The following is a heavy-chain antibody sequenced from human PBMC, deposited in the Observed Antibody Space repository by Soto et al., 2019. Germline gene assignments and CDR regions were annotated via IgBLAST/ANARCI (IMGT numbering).Heavy chain of an antibody. CDR3: ASDPYYYASGF. CDR2: ISGDGTTI. J-gene: IGHJ4*02. V-gene: IGHV3-11*01. CDR1: GFRFSDHY. D-gene: IGHD3-10*01. Sequence: PVGSLRLSCAASGFRFSDHYMTWIRQAPGKGLEWVSKISGDGTTIYYADSVKGRFTVSRDNAKNPVYLQMNSLRAEDTAVYYCASDPYYYASGFWGQGTLVTVSS.